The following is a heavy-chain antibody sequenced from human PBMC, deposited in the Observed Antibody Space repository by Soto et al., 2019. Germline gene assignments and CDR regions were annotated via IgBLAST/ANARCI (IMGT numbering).Heavy chain of an antibody. V-gene: IGHV4-34*01. Sequence: SETLSLTCAVYGGSFSGYYWSWIRQPPGKGLEWIGEINHSGSTNYNPSLKSRVTISVDTSKNQFSLKLSSVTAADTAVYYCARYTSSGWDVIPYGMDVWGQGTTVTVSS. CDR1: GGSFSGYY. J-gene: IGHJ6*02. CDR3: ARYTSSGWDVIPYGMDV. D-gene: IGHD6-19*01. CDR2: INHSGST.